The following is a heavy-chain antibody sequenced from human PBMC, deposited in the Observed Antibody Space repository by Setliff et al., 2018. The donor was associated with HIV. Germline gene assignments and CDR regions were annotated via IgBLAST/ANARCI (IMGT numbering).Heavy chain of an antibody. CDR3: ARLAASIAARRRFDY. CDR1: GGSISSNNYY. V-gene: IGHV4-39*01. D-gene: IGHD6-6*01. Sequence: SETLSLTCTVSGGSISSNNYYWGWIRQPPGKGLEWIGSINYSGSTYQNPSFKSRVTISVDTSKNQYSLKLSSVTAADTAVYYCARLAASIAARRRFDYWGQGTLVTVSS. J-gene: IGHJ4*02. CDR2: INYSGST.